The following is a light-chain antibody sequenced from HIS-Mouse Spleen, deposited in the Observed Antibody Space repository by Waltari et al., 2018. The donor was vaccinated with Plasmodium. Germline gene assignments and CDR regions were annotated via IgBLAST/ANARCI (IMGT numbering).Light chain of an antibody. J-gene: IGKJ1*01. CDR3: QQSYSTWT. Sequence: DIQMTQSPSSLSASVGDRVTITCRASQSISSYLNWYQQKPGKAPKLLYYAASSLQSGVPSRFSGSGSGTDFTPTISSLQPEDFATYYCQQSYSTWTFGQGTKVEIK. CDR1: QSISSY. CDR2: AAS. V-gene: IGKV1-39*01.